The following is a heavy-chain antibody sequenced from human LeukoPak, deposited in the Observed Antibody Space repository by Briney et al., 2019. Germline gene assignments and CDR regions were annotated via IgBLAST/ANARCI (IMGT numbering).Heavy chain of an antibody. CDR2: IYTSGST. Sequence: SETLSLACTVSGGSFSGYYWSWIRQPAGKGLEWIGRIYTSGSTNYNPSLKSRVTMSVDTSKNQFSLKLSSVTAADTAVYYCARVSSAGIWDYWGQGTLVTVSS. V-gene: IGHV4-4*07. J-gene: IGHJ4*02. D-gene: IGHD6-19*01. CDR3: ARVSSAGIWDY. CDR1: GGSFSGYY.